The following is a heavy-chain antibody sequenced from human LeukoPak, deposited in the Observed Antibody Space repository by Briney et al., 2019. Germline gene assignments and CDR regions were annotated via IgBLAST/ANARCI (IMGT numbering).Heavy chain of an antibody. CDR3: ARDQRNAVTPYYYYGMDV. D-gene: IGHD4-11*01. CDR1: GGSISSGGYY. V-gene: IGHV4-31*03. Sequence: PSETLSLTCTVSGGSISSGGYYWSWIRQHPGKGLEWIGYIYYSGSTYYDPSLKSRVTISVDTSKNQLSLKLSSVTAADTAVYYCARDQRNAVTPYYYYGMDVWGQGTTVTVSS. J-gene: IGHJ6*02. CDR2: IYYSGST.